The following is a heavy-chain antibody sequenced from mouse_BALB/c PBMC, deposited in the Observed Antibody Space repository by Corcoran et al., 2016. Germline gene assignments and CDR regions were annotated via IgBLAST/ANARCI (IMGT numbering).Heavy chain of an antibody. CDR1: GYSITSRYY. Sequence: DVQLQESGPGLVKPSQSLSLTCSVPGYSITSRYYWNWIRQFPGNKLEWMGYISYDGSNNYNPSLKNRISITRDTSKNQFFLKLNSGTTEDTATYYCARDYYGSSYFDYWGQGTTLTVSS. J-gene: IGHJ2*01. CDR3: ARDYYGSSYFDY. D-gene: IGHD1-1*01. V-gene: IGHV3-6*02. CDR2: ISYDGSN.